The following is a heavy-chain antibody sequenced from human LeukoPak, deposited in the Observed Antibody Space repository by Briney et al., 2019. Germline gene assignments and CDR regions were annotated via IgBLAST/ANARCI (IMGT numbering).Heavy chain of an antibody. CDR3: AFQRDGYNYFDY. CDR1: GFTFSSYA. D-gene: IGHD5-24*01. CDR2: ISGSGGST. V-gene: IGHV3-23*01. Sequence: GGSLRPSCAASGFTFSSYAMSWVRQAPGKGLEWVSAISGSGGSTYYADSVKGRFTISRDNSKNTLYLQMNSLRAEDTAVYYCAFQRDGYNYFDYWGQGTLVTVSS. J-gene: IGHJ4*02.